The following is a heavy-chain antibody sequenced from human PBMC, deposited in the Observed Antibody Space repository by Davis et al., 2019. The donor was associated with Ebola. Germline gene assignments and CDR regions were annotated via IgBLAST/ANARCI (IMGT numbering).Heavy chain of an antibody. CDR2: IYYSGST. CDR3: ARGSSHNYGVFAY. D-gene: IGHD5-18*01. CDR1: GGSISSSSYY. V-gene: IGHV4-39*01. J-gene: IGHJ4*02. Sequence: MPSETLSLTCTVSGGSISSSSYYWGWIRQPPGKGLEWIGSIYYSGSTYYNPSLKSRVTISVDTSKNQFSLKLSSVTAADTAVYYCARGSSHNYGVFAYWGQGTLVTVSS.